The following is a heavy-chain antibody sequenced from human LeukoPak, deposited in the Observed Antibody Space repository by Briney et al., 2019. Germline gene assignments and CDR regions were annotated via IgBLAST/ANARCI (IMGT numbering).Heavy chain of an antibody. J-gene: IGHJ4*02. CDR2: IAYNGRT. CDR1: GFTFSSYA. Sequence: GSLRLSCAASGFTFSSYAMSWVRQAPGKGLEWIATIAYNGRTYYNSSLKSRVTISLDMSNIHFSLKLTSVTAADKAMYYCARSYNWNGIDDWGQGTLVTVPS. D-gene: IGHD1-20*01. CDR3: ARSYNWNGIDD. V-gene: IGHV4-38-2*01.